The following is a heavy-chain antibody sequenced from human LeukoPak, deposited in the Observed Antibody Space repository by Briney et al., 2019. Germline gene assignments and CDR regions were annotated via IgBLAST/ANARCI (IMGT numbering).Heavy chain of an antibody. J-gene: IGHJ4*02. CDR2: ISWNSGSI. CDR3: AKGEAAAGPTAFDY. D-gene: IGHD6-13*01. V-gene: IGHV3-9*01. CDR1: GFTFDDYA. Sequence: GRSLRLSCAASGFTFDDYAMHWVRQAPGKGLEWVSGISWNSGSIGYADSVKGRFTISRDNAKNSLYLQMNSLRAEDTALYYCAKGEAAAGPTAFDYWGQGTLVTVSS.